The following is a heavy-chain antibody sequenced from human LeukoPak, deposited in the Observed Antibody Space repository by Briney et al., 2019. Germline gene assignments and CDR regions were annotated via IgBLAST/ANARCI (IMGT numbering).Heavy chain of an antibody. CDR3: ARNYYDNTGYYRDAFDV. V-gene: IGHV3-21*01. CDR1: GFTFSGYN. J-gene: IGHJ3*01. D-gene: IGHD3-22*01. Sequence: GGSLRLSCAASGFTFSGYNMNWVRQAPGKGLEWVSFISSSGSFMYYADSLKGRFTVSRDNAKNSLFLQMNSLRAEDTAVYYCARNYYDNTGYYRDAFDVWGQGKMVTVSS. CDR2: ISSSGSFM.